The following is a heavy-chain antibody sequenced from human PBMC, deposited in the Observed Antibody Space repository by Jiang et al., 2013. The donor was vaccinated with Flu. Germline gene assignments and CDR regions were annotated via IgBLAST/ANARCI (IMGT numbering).Heavy chain of an antibody. J-gene: IGHJ4*02. Sequence: PSETLSLTCNVSAGSVSSGSYYWSWIRQPPRRGLEWIGYIYSSGSTNYNPSLKSRVTISLDTSRNQFSLKVTSVTAADTAVYFCARGYSSSSGKPFDYWGQGTLVTVSS. V-gene: IGHV4-61*01. CDR3: ARGYSSSSGKPFDY. CDR1: AGSVSSGSYY. D-gene: IGHD6-6*01. CDR2: IYSSGST.